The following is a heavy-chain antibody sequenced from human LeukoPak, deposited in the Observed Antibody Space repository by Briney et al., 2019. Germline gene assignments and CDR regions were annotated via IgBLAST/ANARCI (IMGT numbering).Heavy chain of an antibody. CDR1: GFTFSSYS. Sequence: PGGSLRLSCAASGFTFSSYSMNWVRQAPGKGLEWVANIKQGGSDIYYVDSVEGRFTISRDDAKNSLYLQMSSLRAEDTAVYYCARGPNFGDYVDFLDYWGQGALVTVSS. CDR3: ARGPNFGDYVDFLDY. D-gene: IGHD4-17*01. J-gene: IGHJ4*02. V-gene: IGHV3-7*01. CDR2: IKQGGSDI.